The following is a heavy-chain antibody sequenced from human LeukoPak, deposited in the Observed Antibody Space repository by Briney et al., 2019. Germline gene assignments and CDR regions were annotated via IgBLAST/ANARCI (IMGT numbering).Heavy chain of an antibody. CDR1: RYTGYF. Sequence: ASVKVSCKASRYTGYFMHWVRQAPGQGLEWMGWINPNSGGTNYAQKSQGRVTMTRDTSISTAYMELSRLSSDDTAMYYCARADYGDYPSFDYWGQGTLVTVSS. V-gene: IGHV1-2*02. D-gene: IGHD4-17*01. CDR2: INPNSGGT. CDR3: ARADYGDYPSFDY. J-gene: IGHJ4*02.